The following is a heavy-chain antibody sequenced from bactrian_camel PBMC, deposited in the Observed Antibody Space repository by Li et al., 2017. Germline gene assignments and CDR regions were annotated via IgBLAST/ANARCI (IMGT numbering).Heavy chain of an antibody. Sequence: DVQLVESGGGSVQAGGSLKLSCRPSESSEYSTSRLCMAWFRQAPGKQREGVADIGTDASAVYADSVRGRFSISKDNGKNSLYLQMNSLKPDDTAMYYCARHSGWGRCPGDINGVAMTSWGQGTQVTVS. CDR3: ARHSGWGRCPGDINGVAMTS. V-gene: IGHV3S67*01. D-gene: IGHD5*01. CDR1: EYSTSRLC. CDR2: IGTDASA. J-gene: IGHJ6*01.